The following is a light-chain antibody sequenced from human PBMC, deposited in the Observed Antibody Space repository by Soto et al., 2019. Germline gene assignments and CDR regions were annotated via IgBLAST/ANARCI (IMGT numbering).Light chain of an antibody. CDR1: QSISSY. V-gene: IGKV1-39*01. CDR2: AAS. J-gene: IGKJ1*01. CDR3: QQGFSRPRT. Sequence: DIQMTQSPSSLSASVGDRVTITCRASQSISSYLHWYQQRPGKAPKLLIYAASNLQSGVPSRFSASGSGTDFTLTLNSLQPEDFATYYCQQGFSRPRTFGLGTTVEVK.